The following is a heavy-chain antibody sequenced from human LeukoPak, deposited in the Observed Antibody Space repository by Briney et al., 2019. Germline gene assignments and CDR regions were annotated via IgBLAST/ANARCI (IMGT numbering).Heavy chain of an antibody. D-gene: IGHD5-18*01. CDR3: ARDSARGYSYGYQDY. CDR1: GFTFTTYG. Sequence: GGSLRLSCAASGFTFTTYGFHWVRQAPGKGLEWVAVIWSHGNEESYVDSVKGRFTVSRDNSKNTLYLQMNSLRAEDTAVYYCARDSARGYSYGYQDYWGQGTLVTVSS. J-gene: IGHJ4*02. CDR2: IWSHGNEE. V-gene: IGHV3-33*01.